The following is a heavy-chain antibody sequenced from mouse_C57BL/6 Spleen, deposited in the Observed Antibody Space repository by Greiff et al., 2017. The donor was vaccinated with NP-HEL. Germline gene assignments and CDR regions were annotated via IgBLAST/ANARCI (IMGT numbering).Heavy chain of an antibody. D-gene: IGHD2-4*01. CDR1: GFTFSDYG. CDR3: AREGDYDVEGFDY. J-gene: IGHJ2*01. CDR2: ISSGSSTI. V-gene: IGHV5-17*01. Sequence: EVQVVESGGGLVKPGGSLKLSCAASGFTFSDYGMHWVRQAPEKGLEWVAYISSGSSTIYYADTVKGRFTISRDNAKNTLFLQMTSLRSKDTDMYYCAREGDYDVEGFDYWGQGTTLTVSS.